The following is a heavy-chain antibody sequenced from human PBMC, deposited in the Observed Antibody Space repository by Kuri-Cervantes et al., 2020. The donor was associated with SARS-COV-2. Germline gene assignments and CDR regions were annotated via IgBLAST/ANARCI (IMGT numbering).Heavy chain of an antibody. J-gene: IGHJ4*02. V-gene: IGHV4-59*01. CDR1: GGSISSYY. CDR3: ARERGGQWLVRLGYFDY. CDR2: IYYSGST. D-gene: IGHD6-19*01. Sequence: SETLSLPCTVSGGSISSYYWSWIRQPPGKGLEWIGYIYYSGSTNYNPSLKSRVTISVDTSKNQFSLKLSSVTAADTAVYYCARERGGQWLVRLGYFDYWGQGTLVTVSS.